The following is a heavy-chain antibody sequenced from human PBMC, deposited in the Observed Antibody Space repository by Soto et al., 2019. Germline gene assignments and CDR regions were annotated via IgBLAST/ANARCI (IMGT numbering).Heavy chain of an antibody. CDR3: ARDRGDIVATIDYYYYYMDV. CDR1: GFTFSDYY. V-gene: IGHV3-11*01. Sequence: GGSLRLSCAASGFTFSDYYMSWIRQAPGKGLEWVSYISSSGSTIYYADSVKGRFTISRDNAKNSLYLQMNSLRAEDTAVYYCARDRGDIVATIDYYYYYMDVWGKGTTVTVSS. CDR2: ISSSGSTI. D-gene: IGHD5-12*01. J-gene: IGHJ6*03.